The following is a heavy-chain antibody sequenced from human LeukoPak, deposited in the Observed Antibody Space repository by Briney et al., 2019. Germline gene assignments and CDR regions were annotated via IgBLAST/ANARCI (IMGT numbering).Heavy chain of an antibody. D-gene: IGHD3-9*01. J-gene: IGHJ6*02. V-gene: IGHV4-31*03. CDR2: IYYSGST. CDR1: GGSISSGGYY. Sequence: PPETPSLTCTVSGGSISSGGYYWSWIRQHPGKGLEWIGYIYYSGSTYYNPSLKSRVTISVDTSKNQFSLKLSSVTAADTAVYYCARDRNYDILTGYYYGMDVWGQGTTVTVSS. CDR3: ARDRNYDILTGYYYGMDV.